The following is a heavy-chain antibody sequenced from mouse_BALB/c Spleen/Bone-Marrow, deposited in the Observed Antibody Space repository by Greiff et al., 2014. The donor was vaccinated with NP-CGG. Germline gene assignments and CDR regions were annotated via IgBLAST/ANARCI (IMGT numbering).Heavy chain of an antibody. Sequence: EVMLEESGAELVKPGASVKLSCTASGFNIKDTYMHWVKQRPEQGLEWIGRIDPANGNTKYDPKFQGKATITADTSSNTAYLQLSSLTSEDTAVYYCATYYRYDRRFAYWGQGTLVTVSA. J-gene: IGHJ3*01. CDR3: ATYYRYDRRFAY. V-gene: IGHV14-3*02. CDR1: GFNIKDTY. D-gene: IGHD2-14*01. CDR2: IDPANGNT.